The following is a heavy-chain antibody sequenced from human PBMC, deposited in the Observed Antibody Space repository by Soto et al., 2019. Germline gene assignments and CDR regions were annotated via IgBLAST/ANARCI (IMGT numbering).Heavy chain of an antibody. Sequence: QVHLVQSGTEVKKPGSSVKVSCKASGGTFSSSGFSWVRQAPGQRLEWMGMIVPSLDTTNYAQTFEARVTITADEVTNTAYRELRSLRSEDTSVYYCARCPQPPYTADSCAVDVWGQGTRVIVSS. D-gene: IGHD1-20*01. CDR3: ARCPQPPYTADSCAVDV. CDR2: IVPSLDTT. J-gene: IGHJ6*02. V-gene: IGHV1-69*11. CDR1: GGTFSSSG.